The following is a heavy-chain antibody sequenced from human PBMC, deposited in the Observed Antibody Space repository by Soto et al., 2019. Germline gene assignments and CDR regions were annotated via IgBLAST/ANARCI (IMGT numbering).Heavy chain of an antibody. J-gene: IGHJ5*01. V-gene: IGHV4-31*03. CDR1: GGSISSGGHY. Sequence: QVQLQESGPGLVKPSQTLSLTCTVSGGSISSGGHYWSWVRQYPGKGPEWIGNIYNIGTTFYNPSIKSRTTISVDKSNKQFSMKLTSVTAADTAVYYCARESVKNFSAWLDSWGPGALVMVSS. CDR3: ARESVKNFSAWLDS. CDR2: IYNIGTT. D-gene: IGHD4-17*01.